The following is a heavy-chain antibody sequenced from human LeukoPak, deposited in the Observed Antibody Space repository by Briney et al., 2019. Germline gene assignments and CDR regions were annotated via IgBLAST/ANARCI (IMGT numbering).Heavy chain of an antibody. D-gene: IGHD2-8*01. CDR2: ISSSGSTI. CDR3: AVSFRMVYASLDY. CDR1: GFTFSDYY. Sequence: GGSLRLSCAASGFTFSDYYMSWIRQAPGKGLEWVSYISSSGSTIYYADSVKGRFTISKDNAKNSLYLQMNSLRAEDTAVYYCAVSFRMVYASLDYWGQGTLITVSS. J-gene: IGHJ4*02. V-gene: IGHV3-11*01.